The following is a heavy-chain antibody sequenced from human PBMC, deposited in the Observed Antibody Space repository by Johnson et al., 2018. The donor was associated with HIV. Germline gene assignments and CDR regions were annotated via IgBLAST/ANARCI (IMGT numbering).Heavy chain of an antibody. CDR2: TYTGGCT. Sequence: VLLVESGGGLVQPGGSLRLSCAASGSTVSSNYMSWVRQAPGTGLAWVSVTYTGGCTYYADSLKVRLPLSRHNSKNTLYLQMNSLRAEDTAVYYCARSDPSTLLWFGDNDAFDIWGQGTMVTVSS. J-gene: IGHJ3*02. CDR3: ARSDPSTLLWFGDNDAFDI. V-gene: IGHV3-66*01. CDR1: GSTVSSNY. D-gene: IGHD3-10*01.